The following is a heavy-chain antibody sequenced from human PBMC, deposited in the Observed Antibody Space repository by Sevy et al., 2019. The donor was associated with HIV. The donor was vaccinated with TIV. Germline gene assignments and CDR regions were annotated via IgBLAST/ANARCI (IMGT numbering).Heavy chain of an antibody. J-gene: IGHJ4*02. CDR2: IYYNGHI. V-gene: IGHV4-59*08. CDR1: GGSITSLY. CDR3: AGENAWGRGYS. Sequence: SETLSLTCTVSGGSITSLYWNWIRQPPGKGLEWIATIYYNGHITYNPSLKSRVTLSLDTSKNQFSLRLSSVTAADTAMDYCAGENAWGRGYSWGQGTLVTVSS. D-gene: IGHD1-26*01.